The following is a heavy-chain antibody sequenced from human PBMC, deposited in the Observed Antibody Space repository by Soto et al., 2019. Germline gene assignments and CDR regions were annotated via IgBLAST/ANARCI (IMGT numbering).Heavy chain of an antibody. D-gene: IGHD6-13*01. V-gene: IGHV3-73*01. CDR2: IRDRAYNYAT. CDR1: GFTFSNAW. Sequence: GSLRLSCAASGFTFSNAWMNWVRQAPGKGLEWVGRIRDRAYNYATSYAASVKGRFTISRDDSSNTAFLQMNSLKTEDTAIYYXTRXXSAAQDYWGXRTRXTVXS. J-gene: IGHJ4*01. CDR3: TRXXSAAQDY.